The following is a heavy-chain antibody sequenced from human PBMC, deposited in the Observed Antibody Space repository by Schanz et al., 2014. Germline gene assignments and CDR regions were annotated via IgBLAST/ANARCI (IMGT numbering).Heavy chain of an antibody. V-gene: IGHV3-30*03. CDR3: ARDRPSGYALDF. D-gene: IGHD5-12*01. Sequence: QVQLVESGGSVVQPGRSLRLSCAGSGFSFSDYGMHWVRQAPGRGLEWVAVISYHGSEKYYADSVKGRFTISRDNSKKTLYVQMNSLRAEDTAVYYCARDRPSGYALDFWGQGTLVTVSS. CDR2: ISYHGSEK. CDR1: GFSFSDYG. J-gene: IGHJ4*02.